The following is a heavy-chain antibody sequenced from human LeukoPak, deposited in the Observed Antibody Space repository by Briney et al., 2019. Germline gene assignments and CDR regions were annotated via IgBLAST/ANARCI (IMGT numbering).Heavy chain of an antibody. J-gene: IGHJ4*02. CDR2: IYGGNGNT. V-gene: IGHV1-3*01. Sequence: ASVKVSCKASGYTFTSYAMHWVRQAPGQRLEWMGWIYGGNGNTKYSQRFQGRVSITRDTSASTVYMELSSLGSEDTAVYYCARGWGGDCYHVHWGQGTLVTVSS. CDR3: ARGWGGDCYHVH. CDR1: GYTFTSYA. D-gene: IGHD2-21*02.